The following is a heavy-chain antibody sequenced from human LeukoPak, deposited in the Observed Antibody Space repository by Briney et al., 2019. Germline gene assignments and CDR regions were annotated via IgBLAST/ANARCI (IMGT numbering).Heavy chain of an antibody. CDR3: ARGRTAHTYYDSSGDCDY. CDR1: GGTFSSYA. J-gene: IGHJ4*02. V-gene: IGHV1-69*05. Sequence: GASVKVSCKASGGTFSSYAISWVRQAPGQGLEWMGGIIPIFGTANYAQKFQGRVTITTDESTSTAYMELSSLRSEDTAVYYCARGRTAHTYYDSSGDCDYWGQGTLVTVSS. D-gene: IGHD3-22*01. CDR2: IIPIFGTA.